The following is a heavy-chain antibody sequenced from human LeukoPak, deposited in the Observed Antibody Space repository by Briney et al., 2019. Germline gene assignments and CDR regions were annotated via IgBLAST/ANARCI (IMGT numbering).Heavy chain of an antibody. CDR2: ISSSSTYI. Sequence: PGGSLRLSCAASGFTFSSYSMNWVRKAPGKGLEWVSSISSSSTYIYYADSVKGRFTISRDNAKNSLYLQMNSLRAEDTAVYYCARDRRDKDFDYWGQGTLVTVSS. D-gene: IGHD2-15*01. V-gene: IGHV3-21*01. CDR1: GFTFSSYS. J-gene: IGHJ4*02. CDR3: ARDRRDKDFDY.